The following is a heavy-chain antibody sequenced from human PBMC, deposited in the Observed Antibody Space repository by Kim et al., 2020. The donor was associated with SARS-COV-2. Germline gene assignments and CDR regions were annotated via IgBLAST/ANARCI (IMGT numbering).Heavy chain of an antibody. CDR1: GGSISSSSYY. D-gene: IGHD6-19*01. CDR2: IYYSGST. CDR3: ARCFSSGWYNPFTAAEYFQH. V-gene: IGHV4-39*07. Sequence: SETLSLTCTVSGGSISSSSYYWGWIRQPPGKGLEWIGSIYYSGSTYYNPSLKSRVTISVDTSKNQFSLKLSSVTAADTAVYYCARCFSSGWYNPFTAAEYFQHWGQGTLVTVSS. J-gene: IGHJ1*01.